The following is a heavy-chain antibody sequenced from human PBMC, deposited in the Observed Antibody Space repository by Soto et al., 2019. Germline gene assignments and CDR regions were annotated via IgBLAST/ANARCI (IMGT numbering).Heavy chain of an antibody. D-gene: IGHD1-1*01. V-gene: IGHV3-7*01. Sequence: EVQLVESGGGLVQPGGSLRLSCAVSGFTFNRHWMSWVRQTPGKGLEWVASIKEDGSEKSYVDSVKGRFTISRDNAKNSLFLQRNSRRVEDAAVYYCVRTGWNPPDYWGQGTLVTVSS. J-gene: IGHJ4*02. CDR2: IKEDGSEK. CDR3: VRTGWNPPDY. CDR1: GFTFNRHW.